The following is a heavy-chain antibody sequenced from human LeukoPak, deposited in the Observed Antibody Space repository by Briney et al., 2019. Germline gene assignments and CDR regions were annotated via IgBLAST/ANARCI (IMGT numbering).Heavy chain of an antibody. J-gene: IGHJ3*02. V-gene: IGHV4-39*07. Sequence: SETLSLTCTVSGGSVSSSSYYWGWIRQPPGKGLEWIGSIYYSGSTYYNPSLKSRVTISVDTSKNQFSLKLSSVTAADTAVHYCARGSIGGYTYGGAFDIWGQGTMVTVSS. CDR3: ARGSIGGYTYGGAFDI. D-gene: IGHD5-18*01. CDR2: IYYSGST. CDR1: GGSVSSSSYY.